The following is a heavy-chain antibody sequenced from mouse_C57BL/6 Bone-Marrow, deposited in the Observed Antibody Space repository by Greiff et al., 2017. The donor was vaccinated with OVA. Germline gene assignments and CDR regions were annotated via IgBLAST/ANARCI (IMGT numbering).Heavy chain of an antibody. D-gene: IGHD2-4*01. J-gene: IGHJ4*01. CDR1: GFSLTSYG. Sequence: VQLQQSGPGLVQPSQSLSITCTVSGFSLTSYGVHWVRQSPGKGLEWLGVIWSGGSTDYNAAFISRRSISKDNSKSQVFFKMNSLQADDTAIYYCARNRLYDYDDYYAMDYWGQGTSVTVSS. CDR2: IWSGGST. V-gene: IGHV2-2*01. CDR3: ARNRLYDYDDYYAMDY.